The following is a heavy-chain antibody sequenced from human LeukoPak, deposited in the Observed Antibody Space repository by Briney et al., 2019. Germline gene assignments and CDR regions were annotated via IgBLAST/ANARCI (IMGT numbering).Heavy chain of an antibody. CDR1: GFTFSSYA. CDR3: AREYDYVSLDY. CDR2: ISDGGRNK. D-gene: IGHD3-16*01. J-gene: IGHJ4*02. Sequence: GGSLRLSCAASGFTFSSYAMHWVRQAPGQGPEWVGVISDGGRNKDYGEAGEGRFTISRDKGENTVYLQMNSLRAEDTAVYYCAREYDYVSLDYWGQGTLVTVSS. V-gene: IGHV3-30*04.